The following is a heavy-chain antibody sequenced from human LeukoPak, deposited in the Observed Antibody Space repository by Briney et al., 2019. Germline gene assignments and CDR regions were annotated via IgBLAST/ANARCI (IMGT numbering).Heavy chain of an antibody. J-gene: IGHJ6*02. CDR2: IYYSGST. D-gene: IGHD1-1*01. CDR1: GVSINTGGYY. V-gene: IGHV4-31*03. Sequence: SQTLSLTCTVSGVSINTGGYYWSWLRQHPGKGLEWIGYIYYSGSTYYNPSLKSRVTISLDTSKNQFSLQLNSVTAADTAVYYCVREGQQLENFPYYGMDVWGQGTTVTVSS. CDR3: VREGQQLENFPYYGMDV.